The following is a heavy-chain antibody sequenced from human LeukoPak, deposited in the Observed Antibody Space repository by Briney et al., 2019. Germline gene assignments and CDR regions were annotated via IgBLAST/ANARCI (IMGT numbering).Heavy chain of an antibody. CDR1: GDSMNGHF. D-gene: IGHD5-24*01. CDR3: ACYNFVGRTFDC. V-gene: IGHV4-59*11. CDR2: VHYGLPS. J-gene: IGHJ4*02. Sequence: PSETLSLTCSVSGDSMNGHFWSWIRQSPGKGLEWIGNVHYGLPSNFSPSLKSRVTISMYTSRSQFSLKLGTMTAADTAVYYCACYNFVGRTFDCWGQGTLVTVSS.